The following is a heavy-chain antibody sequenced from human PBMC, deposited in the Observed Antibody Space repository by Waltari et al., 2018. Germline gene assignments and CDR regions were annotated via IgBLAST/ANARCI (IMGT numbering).Heavy chain of an antibody. D-gene: IGHD6-19*01. CDR1: GFTFSSYS. CDR3: ARGFRSGWYDY. V-gene: IGHV3-21*01. Sequence: EVQLVESGGGLVKPGGSLRLSCAASGFTFSSYSMNWVRQAPGKGLEWVSSISSSSYIYYADSVKGRFTISRDNAKNSLYLQMNSLRAEDTAVYYCARGFRSGWYDYWGQGTLVTVSS. CDR2: ISSSSYI. J-gene: IGHJ4*02.